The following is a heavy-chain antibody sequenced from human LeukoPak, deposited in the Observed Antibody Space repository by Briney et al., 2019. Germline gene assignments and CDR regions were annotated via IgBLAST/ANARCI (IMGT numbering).Heavy chain of an antibody. CDR3: AHRRGSSGLNNLLDY. CDR2: IYWNDDK. D-gene: IGHD6-19*01. V-gene: IGHV2-5*01. CDR1: GFSLSTSGVG. J-gene: IGHJ4*02. Sequence: KESGPTLVKPTQTLTLTCTFSGFSLSTSGVGVGRIRQPPGKALEWLALIYWNDDKRYSPSLKSRLTITKDTSKNQVVLTMTNMDPVDTATYYCAHRRGSSGLNNLLDYWGQGTLVTVSS.